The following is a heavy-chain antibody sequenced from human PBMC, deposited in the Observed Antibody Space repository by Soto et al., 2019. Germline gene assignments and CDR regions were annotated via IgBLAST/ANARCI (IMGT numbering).Heavy chain of an antibody. CDR2: IFWDDDK. CDR3: AHRSRGYAYYFDQ. CDR1: GFSLSTRGVG. J-gene: IGHJ4*02. Sequence: QITLKESGPTLVKPTQTLTLTCSFSGFSLSTRGVGVGWIRQPPGKALEWLALIFWDDDKWYSPSLRSRLTITEDNSNNQVVLPMTNMDPVDTATYYCAHRSRGYAYYFDQWGQGTLVTVSS. V-gene: IGHV2-5*02. D-gene: IGHD5-12*01.